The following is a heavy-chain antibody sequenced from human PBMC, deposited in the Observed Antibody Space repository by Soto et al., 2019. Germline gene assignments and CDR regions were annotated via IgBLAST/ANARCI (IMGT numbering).Heavy chain of an antibody. J-gene: IGHJ4*02. Sequence: ASVQVTCTAPGGTLSSNAISWVRQAPGQGLEWMGGIIPIFGTANYAQKFQGRVTITADKSTSTAYMELSSLRSEDTPVYYCARNLHSSSPAVFDYWGQGTLVTVSS. V-gene: IGHV1-69*06. CDR2: IIPIFGTA. CDR1: GGTLSSNA. D-gene: IGHD6-13*01. CDR3: ARNLHSSSPAVFDY.